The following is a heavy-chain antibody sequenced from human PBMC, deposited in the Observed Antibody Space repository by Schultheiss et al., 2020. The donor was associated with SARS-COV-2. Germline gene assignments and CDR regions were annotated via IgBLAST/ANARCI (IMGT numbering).Heavy chain of an antibody. D-gene: IGHD1-26*01. J-gene: IGHJ3*02. V-gene: IGHV4-34*01. CDR3: ARHEWELSAFDI. CDR2: INHSGST. Sequence: SETLSLTCAVYGGSFSGYYWSWIRQPPGKGLEWIGEINHSGSTNYNPSLKSRVTISVDTSKNQFSLKLSSVTAADTAVYYCARHEWELSAFDIWGQGTMVTVSS. CDR1: GGSFSGYY.